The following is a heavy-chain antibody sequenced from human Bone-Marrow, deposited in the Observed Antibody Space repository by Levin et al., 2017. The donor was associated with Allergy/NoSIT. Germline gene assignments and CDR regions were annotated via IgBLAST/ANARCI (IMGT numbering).Heavy chain of an antibody. D-gene: IGHD6-13*01. CDR1: GGSISSSSYY. CDR3: ARDPGYSSSWYHYYYYGMDV. Sequence: GSLRLSCTVSGGSISSSSYYWGWIRQPPGTGLEWIGSIYYSGSTYYNPSLKSRVTISVDTSKNQFSLKLSSVTAADTAVYYCARDPGYSSSWYHYYYYGMDVWGQGTTVTVSS. V-gene: IGHV4-39*07. CDR2: IYYSGST. J-gene: IGHJ6*02.